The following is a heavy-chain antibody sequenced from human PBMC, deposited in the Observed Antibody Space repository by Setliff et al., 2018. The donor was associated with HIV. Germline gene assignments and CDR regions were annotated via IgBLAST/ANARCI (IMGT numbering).Heavy chain of an antibody. D-gene: IGHD3-3*01. CDR3: ARDLKRPNSNFWGGYPIPFDS. CDR1: GYTFNNYA. Sequence: GASVKVSCKASGYTFNNYAMNWVRQAPGQGLELMRWIDTNTGNPTYAQGFTGRFVFSLDTSVSTAYLQISSLKAEDTAVYFCARDLKRPNSNFWGGYPIPFDSWGQGTLVTVSS. V-gene: IGHV7-4-1*02. CDR2: IDTNTGNP. J-gene: IGHJ4*02.